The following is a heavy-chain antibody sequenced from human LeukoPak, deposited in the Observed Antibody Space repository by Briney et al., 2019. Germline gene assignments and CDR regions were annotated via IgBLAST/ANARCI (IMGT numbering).Heavy chain of an antibody. Sequence: PGRSLRLSCAASGFTFDDYAMHWVRQAPGKGLEWVSGISWDSGSIGYADSVKGRFTISRDNAKNSLYLQMNSLRAEDTALYYCAKDLSSSWYSGFDYWGQGTLVTVSS. J-gene: IGHJ4*02. CDR3: AKDLSSSWYSGFDY. CDR2: ISWDSGSI. CDR1: GFTFDDYA. V-gene: IGHV3-9*01. D-gene: IGHD6-13*01.